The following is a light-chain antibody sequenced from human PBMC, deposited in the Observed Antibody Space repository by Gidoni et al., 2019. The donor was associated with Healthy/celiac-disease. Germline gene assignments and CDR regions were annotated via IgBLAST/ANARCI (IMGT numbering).Light chain of an antibody. CDR2: DAS. CDR1: QDIGDS. CDR3: QQYDYLPS. J-gene: IGKJ3*01. V-gene: IGKV1-33*01. Sequence: DIQMTQSPFSLSASVGDTVTITCQASQDIGDSLNWYQQKPGKAPKLLIYDASNLETGAPLRFSGGGSGTDFTFTISSLQPDDVATYYCQQYDYLPSFGPGTKVEI.